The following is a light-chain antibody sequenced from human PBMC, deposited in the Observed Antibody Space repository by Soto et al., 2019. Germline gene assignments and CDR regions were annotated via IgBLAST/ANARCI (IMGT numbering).Light chain of an antibody. CDR1: QGISSY. CDR3: QQLQSYPRT. J-gene: IGKJ1*01. V-gene: IGKV1-9*01. Sequence: DIPLTQSPSFLSASVGDRVTITCRASQGISSYLAWYQQKPGKAPKVLIYAASTLESGVPSRFSGSGSGTEFTLTINSLQPEDFGSYFCQQLQSYPRTFGQGTKVEIK. CDR2: AAS.